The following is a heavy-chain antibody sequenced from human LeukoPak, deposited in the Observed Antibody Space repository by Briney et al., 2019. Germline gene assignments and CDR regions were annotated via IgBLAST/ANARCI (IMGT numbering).Heavy chain of an antibody. D-gene: IGHD4-17*01. CDR3: AKVYRDNGDYFAFNV. CDR2: ISGSGGST. CDR1: GFMFSSYA. V-gene: IGHV3-23*01. Sequence: GGSLRLSCAASGFMFSSYAMSWVRQPPGKGLEWVSAISGSGGSTYYADSVRGRFTVSRDNSKNTLYLEMDSLRAEDTAVYYRAKVYRDNGDYFAFNVWGQGSMVTVSS. J-gene: IGHJ3*01.